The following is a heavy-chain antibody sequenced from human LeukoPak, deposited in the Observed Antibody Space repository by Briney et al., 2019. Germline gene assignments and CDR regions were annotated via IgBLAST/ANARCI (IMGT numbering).Heavy chain of an antibody. V-gene: IGHV4-31*03. Sequence: SQTLSLTCTVSGGSISSGGYYWSWIRQHPGKGLEWNGDIYYSGSTYYIPSLKSRVTISVDTSKTQFSLKLSSVTAADTAVYYCARSTVSGYVRWPGYLGLDFDYWGQGTLVTVSS. CDR2: IYYSGST. D-gene: IGHD5-12*01. J-gene: IGHJ4*02. CDR3: ARSTVSGYVRWPGYLGLDFDY. CDR1: GGSISSGGYY.